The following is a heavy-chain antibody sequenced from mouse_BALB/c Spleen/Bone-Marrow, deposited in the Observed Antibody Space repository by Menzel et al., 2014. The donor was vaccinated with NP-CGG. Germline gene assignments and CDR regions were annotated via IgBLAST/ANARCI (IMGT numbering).Heavy chain of an antibody. D-gene: IGHD2-3*01. CDR1: GYTFSGYW. J-gene: IGHJ4*01. V-gene: IGHV1-9*01. CDR2: ILPGSTST. CDR3: ARDGYSSLAMDY. Sequence: QVQLQQSGAELMKPGASVKISCKTTGYTFSGYWIEWVKQRPGHGLEWIGEILPGSTSTNYNENFKDKATFTADTSSNTAYIQLSSLTSEDSAVYYCARDGYSSLAMDYWGQGTSVTVSS.